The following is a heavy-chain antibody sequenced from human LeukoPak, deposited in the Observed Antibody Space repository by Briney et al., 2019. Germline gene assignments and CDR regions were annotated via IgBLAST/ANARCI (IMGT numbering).Heavy chain of an antibody. J-gene: IGHJ6*02. CDR3: ARAPSGGSGYEPLYYYGMDV. D-gene: IGHD5-12*01. V-gene: IGHV3-7*01. CDR2: IKQDGSEK. CDR1: GFTFSSYW. Sequence: GGSLRLSCAASGFTFSSYWMSWVRQAPGKGLEWVANIKQDGSEKYYVDSVKGRFTISRDNAKNSLYLQMNSLRAGDTAVYYCARAPSGGSGYEPLYYYGMDVWGQGTTVTVSS.